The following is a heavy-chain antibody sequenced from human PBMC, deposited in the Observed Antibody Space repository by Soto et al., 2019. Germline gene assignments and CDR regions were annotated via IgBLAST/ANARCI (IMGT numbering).Heavy chain of an antibody. J-gene: IGHJ4*02. V-gene: IGHV4-39*01. Sequence: SETLSLTCTVSGGSISSSSYYWGWIRQPPGKGLEWIGSIYYSGSTYYNPSLKSRVTISVDTSKNQFSLKLSSVTAADTAVYYCAGGPTYYYDSSGYFSPKNHCQIDYWGQGTLVTVSS. CDR3: AGGPTYYYDSSGYFSPKNHCQIDY. D-gene: IGHD3-22*01. CDR1: GGSISSSSYY. CDR2: IYYSGST.